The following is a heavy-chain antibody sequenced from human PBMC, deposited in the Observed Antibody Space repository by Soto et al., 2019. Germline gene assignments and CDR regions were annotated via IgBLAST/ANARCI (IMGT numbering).Heavy chain of an antibody. CDR1: GYTFTSYG. V-gene: IGHV1-18*01. CDR3: AREDLYCSGGSCYKPIDY. Sequence: GASVKVSCKASGYTFTSYGISWGRQAPGQGLEWMGWISAYNGNTNYAQKLQGRVTMTTDTTTSTAYMELRSLRSDDTAVYYCAREDLYCSGGSCYKPIDYWGQGTLVTVSS. J-gene: IGHJ4*02. D-gene: IGHD2-15*01. CDR2: ISAYNGNT.